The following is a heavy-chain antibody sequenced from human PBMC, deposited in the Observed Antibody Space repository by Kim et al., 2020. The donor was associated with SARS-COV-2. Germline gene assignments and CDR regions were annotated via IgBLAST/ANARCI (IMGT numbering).Heavy chain of an antibody. J-gene: IGHJ3*02. CDR1: GLNYVDYA. V-gene: IGHV3-9*01. CDR3: AILGAVDI. Sequence: GGSLRLSRAASGLNYVDYAMHWVRQCPGKGLEWVAGISWNSAVIEYADSVKGRFTISRDNAKNSVYLQMSSLAAEDTAFYYCAILGAVDIWGEGTEVTVSS. CDR2: ISWNSAVI.